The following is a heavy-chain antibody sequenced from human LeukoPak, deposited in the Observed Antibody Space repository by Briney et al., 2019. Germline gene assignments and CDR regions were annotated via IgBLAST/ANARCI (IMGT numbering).Heavy chain of an antibody. CDR1: GYTFTGYY. CDR3: ARDHEWLYYFGY. D-gene: IGHD5-12*01. V-gene: IGHV1-2*02. CDR2: INPNSGGT. Sequence: ASVKVSCKASGYTFTGYYMHWVRQAPGQGLEWMGWINPNSGGTNYAQKFQGRVTMTRDTSISTAYMELSRLRSDDTAVYYCARDHEWLYYFGYWGQGTLVTVSS. J-gene: IGHJ4*02.